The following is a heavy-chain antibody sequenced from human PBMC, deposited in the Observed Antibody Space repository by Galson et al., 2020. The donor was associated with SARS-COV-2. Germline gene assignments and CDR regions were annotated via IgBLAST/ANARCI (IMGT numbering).Heavy chain of an antibody. J-gene: IGHJ4*02. CDR3: AKDQGNDYGDQLDY. D-gene: IGHD4-17*01. V-gene: IGHV3-23*01. Sequence: GGYLRLTCAGSGFTFSRYAMSWVRQVPGKGLEWVSSVTAGGSITYHEDTVKGRFTISRDNSKNTLYLQMNSLRVEDTALYYCAKDQGNDYGDQLDYWGQGTLVSVSS. CDR2: VTAGGSIT. CDR1: GFTFSRYA.